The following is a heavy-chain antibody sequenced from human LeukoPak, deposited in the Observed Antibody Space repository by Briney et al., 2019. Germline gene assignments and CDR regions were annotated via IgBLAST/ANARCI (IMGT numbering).Heavy chain of an antibody. CDR1: GFTFDDYA. CDR3: AKDTSFNYDSSGYYYFDY. CDR2: ISWNSGSI. J-gene: IGHJ4*02. D-gene: IGHD3-22*01. Sequence: GGSLRLSCAASGFTFDDYAMHWVRQAPGKGLEWVSGISWNSGSIGYADSVKGRFTISRDNAKNSLYLQMNSLRAEDTALYYCAKDTSFNYDSSGYYYFDYWGQGTLVSVSS. V-gene: IGHV3-9*01.